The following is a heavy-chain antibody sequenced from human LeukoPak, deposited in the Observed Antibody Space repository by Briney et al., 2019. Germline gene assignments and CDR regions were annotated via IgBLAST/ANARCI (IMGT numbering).Heavy chain of an antibody. D-gene: IGHD5-12*01. CDR2: INPSGGST. J-gene: IGHJ4*02. V-gene: IGHV1-46*01. CDR1: GYSLTNYY. CDR3: ARGAPTTRIGAGRFDY. Sequence: ASVKVSCKAFGYSLTNYYVHWVRQAPGQGLEWMGEINPSGGSTSYAQKVQGRFTVTRDTYKNTVYMDLSSLRSEDTATYYCARGAPTTRIGAGRFDYWGQGSLLTVAS.